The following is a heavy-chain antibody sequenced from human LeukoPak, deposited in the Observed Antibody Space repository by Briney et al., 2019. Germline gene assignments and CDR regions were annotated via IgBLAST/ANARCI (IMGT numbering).Heavy chain of an antibody. Sequence: GGSLRLSCAASGFTFTTYWMSWVRQAPGKGLEWVANIKQDGSEKYYVDSAKGRFTISRDNAKNSLYLQMNSLRAEDTAVYYCARGGRSSSSHYWGQGTLVTVSS. CDR2: IKQDGSEK. CDR1: GFTFTTYW. D-gene: IGHD6-6*01. J-gene: IGHJ4*02. CDR3: ARGGRSSSSHY. V-gene: IGHV3-7*01.